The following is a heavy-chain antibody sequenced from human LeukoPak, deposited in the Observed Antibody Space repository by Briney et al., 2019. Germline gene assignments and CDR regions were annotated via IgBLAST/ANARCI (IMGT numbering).Heavy chain of an antibody. CDR2: IYYSGYT. Sequence: PSETLSLTCTVSGTSISSSNYYWGWVRQPPGKGLEWIGSIYYSGYTCYNPSLKSRVTISVDTSKNQFSLKLSSVTAADTAVYYCARGSYGSGSYYWFDPWGQGTLVTVSS. CDR3: ARGSYGSGSYYWFDP. V-gene: IGHV4-39*07. J-gene: IGHJ5*02. D-gene: IGHD3-10*01. CDR1: GTSISSSNYY.